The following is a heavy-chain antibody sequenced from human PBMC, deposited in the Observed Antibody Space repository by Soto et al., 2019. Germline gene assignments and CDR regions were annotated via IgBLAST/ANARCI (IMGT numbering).Heavy chain of an antibody. Sequence: ASVKVSCKASGYTFTSYIISWVLQAPGQGLEWMGWISANSGDTNYAQKLQGWVTMTTDTSTSTAYMELSRLRCDDTAVYYCAREQRWLQSGYYAMDVWGQGTTVTVSS. V-gene: IGHV1-18*04. CDR3: AREQRWLQSGYYAMDV. D-gene: IGHD5-12*01. J-gene: IGHJ6*02. CDR2: ISANSGDT. CDR1: GYTFTSYI.